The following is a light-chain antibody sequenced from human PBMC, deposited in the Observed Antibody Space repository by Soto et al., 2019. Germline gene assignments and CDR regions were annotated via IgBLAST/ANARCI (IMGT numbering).Light chain of an antibody. V-gene: IGKV3-20*01. CDR3: QQLGTSPTT. Sequence: EIVLTQSPGTLSLSPGERATLSCRASQGVSSSYLAWYRQKPGQAPRLLIAGATSRATGIPDRFSGSGSGPDFTLPISRLEPVFFAVYYCQQLGTSPTTFCG. CDR1: QGVSSSY. J-gene: IGKJ4*01. CDR2: GAT.